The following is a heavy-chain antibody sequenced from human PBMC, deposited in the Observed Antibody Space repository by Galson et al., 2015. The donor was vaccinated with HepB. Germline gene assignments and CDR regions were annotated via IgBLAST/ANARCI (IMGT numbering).Heavy chain of an antibody. Sequence: SVKVSCKASGYTFTSYYMFWVRQAPGQGLEWMGTINPRSGSTNYAQRFQGRVTMTRDTSTSTAYMELSSLRSDDTAVYYCAASIGLYYYYGMDVWGQGTTATVSS. J-gene: IGHJ6*02. CDR2: INPRSGST. CDR3: AASIGLYYYYGMDV. CDR1: GYTFTSYY. D-gene: IGHD6-6*01. V-gene: IGHV1-46*01.